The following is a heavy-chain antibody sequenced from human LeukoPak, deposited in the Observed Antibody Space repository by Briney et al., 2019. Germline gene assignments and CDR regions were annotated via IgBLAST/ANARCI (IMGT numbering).Heavy chain of an antibody. CDR3: VRGTPVAGIGS. CDR2: IYYTGRT. D-gene: IGHD6-19*01. J-gene: IGHJ5*02. V-gene: IGHV4-39*07. CDR1: GSSLSSSTYY. Sequence: SETLSLTCTVSGSSLSSSTYYWGWIRQSPGKRLEWIGSIYYTGRTYYNPSLQTRATISVDLSKNQFSLRLKSVTAADTAVYYCVRGTPVAGIGSWGQGTLVIVSS.